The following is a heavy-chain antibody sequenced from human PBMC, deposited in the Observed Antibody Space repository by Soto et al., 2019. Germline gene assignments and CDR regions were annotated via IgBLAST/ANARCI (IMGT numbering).Heavy chain of an antibody. CDR2: INPSGGST. CDR1: GYTFTSYY. V-gene: IGHV1-46*01. D-gene: IGHD3-22*01. Sequence: ASVKVSCKASGYTFTSYYMHWVRQAPGQGLEWMGIINPSGGSTSYAQKFQGRVTMTRDTSTSTVYMELSSLRSEDTAVYYCASDYYDSSGYYFRRLDYWGQGTLVTVSS. CDR3: ASDYYDSSGYYFRRLDY. J-gene: IGHJ4*02.